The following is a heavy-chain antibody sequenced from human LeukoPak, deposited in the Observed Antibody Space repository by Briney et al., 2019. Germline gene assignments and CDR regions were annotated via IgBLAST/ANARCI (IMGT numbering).Heavy chain of an antibody. CDR2: ISHSGST. CDR1: GGSFSGYY. J-gene: IGHJ4*02. D-gene: IGHD2-2*01. CDR3: ARVVVVVPAAIKGYAYYFDY. Sequence: PSETLSLTCAVYGGSFSGYYWSWIRQPPGKGLEWIGEISHSGSTNYNPSLKSRVTISVDTSKNQFSLKLSSVTAADTAVYYCARVVVVVPAAIKGYAYYFDYWGQGTLVTASS. V-gene: IGHV4-34*01.